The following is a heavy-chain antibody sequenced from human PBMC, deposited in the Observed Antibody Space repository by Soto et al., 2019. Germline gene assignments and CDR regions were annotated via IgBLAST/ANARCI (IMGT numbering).Heavy chain of an antibody. CDR3: AKDATRTSGWYYFDY. Sequence: GGSLRLSCAASGFTFSVLAMGWVRQAPGKGLEWVSVIDYTGGTTYYTDSVKGRFIISRDNSKKILYLQMNSLRTEDTAIYYCAKDATRTSGWYYFDYWGRGALVTVSS. D-gene: IGHD6-19*01. CDR2: IDYTGGTT. V-gene: IGHV3-23*01. J-gene: IGHJ4*02. CDR1: GFTFSVLA.